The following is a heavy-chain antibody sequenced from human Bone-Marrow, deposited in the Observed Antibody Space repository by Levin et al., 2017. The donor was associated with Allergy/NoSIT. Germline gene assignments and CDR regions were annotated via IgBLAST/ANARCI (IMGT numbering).Heavy chain of an antibody. J-gene: IGHJ4*02. CDR3: AKDLSTKVFDS. CDR2: IWFDGSKS. D-gene: IGHD5/OR15-5a*01. V-gene: IGHV3-33*06. CDR1: GFSFNNSG. Sequence: LSLTCATSGFSFNNSGMNWVRQSPGKGLEWVAVIWFDGSKSEYADSVKGRFTISRDNTKNTLYLQMNSLRVDDSAVYYCAKDLSTKVFDSWGQGILVTVS.